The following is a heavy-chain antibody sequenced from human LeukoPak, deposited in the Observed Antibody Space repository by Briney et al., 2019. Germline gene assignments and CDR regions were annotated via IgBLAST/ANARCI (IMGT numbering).Heavy chain of an antibody. CDR1: GNTFNVYY. D-gene: IGHD3-22*01. CDR3: ARAYYYDSSGSRTLPYFDS. J-gene: IGHJ4*02. Sequence: GASVKVSCKASGNTFNVYYMHWMRQAPGQGLEWMGWINPDSGGTHYGKKFQGRVTMTRDTSINTAYMELSRLKSDDTAFYYCARAYYYDSSGSRTLPYFDSWGQGTLVTVSS. CDR2: INPDSGGT. V-gene: IGHV1-2*02.